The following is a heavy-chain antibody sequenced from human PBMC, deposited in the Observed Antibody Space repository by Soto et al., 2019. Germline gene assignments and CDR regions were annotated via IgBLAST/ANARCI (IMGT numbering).Heavy chain of an antibody. Sequence: GECLKISGKGGWYTRIDYWIGWERQRPGKGLEWMGIIYPGDSDTRYSPSFQGHVTITVDKPTSTAYLQWNTLKASDTAMYYCARYISNFRYSFYGMEVCGQAPTFTVS. CDR3: ARYISNFRYSFYGMEV. J-gene: IGHJ6*01. CDR1: WYTRIDYW. V-gene: IGHV5-51*04. CDR2: IYPGDSDT. D-gene: IGHD4-4*01.